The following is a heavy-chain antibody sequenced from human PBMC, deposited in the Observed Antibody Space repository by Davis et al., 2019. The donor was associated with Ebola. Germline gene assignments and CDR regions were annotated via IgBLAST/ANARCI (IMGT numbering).Heavy chain of an antibody. CDR3: AKEMELTNPYDH. D-gene: IGHD3-10*01. V-gene: IGHV3-23*01. CDR1: GFTFNKYG. J-gene: IGHJ4*02. Sequence: GESLKISCAASGFTFNKYGMSWVRQALGKGLEWVAAVSRKGGTYYADSVKGRFTVSRDTSKDTLFLQMDSLRDEETAVYYCAKEMELTNPYDHWGQGTLVTVSS. CDR2: VSRKGGT.